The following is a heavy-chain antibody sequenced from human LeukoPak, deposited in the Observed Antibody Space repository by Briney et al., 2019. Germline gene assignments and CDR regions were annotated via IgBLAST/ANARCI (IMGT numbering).Heavy chain of an antibody. D-gene: IGHD3-22*01. Sequence: GGSLRLSCAASGFTSSSYEMNWVRQSPGKGLEWVSYISGSGSSIYYADSVKGRFTISRDNAKNSLYLQMNSLRAEDTAVYYCAKDMRITLIVVVKAPTEFDYWGQGILVTVSS. CDR2: ISGSGSSI. J-gene: IGHJ4*02. V-gene: IGHV3-48*03. CDR3: AKDMRITLIVVVKAPTEFDY. CDR1: GFTSSSYE.